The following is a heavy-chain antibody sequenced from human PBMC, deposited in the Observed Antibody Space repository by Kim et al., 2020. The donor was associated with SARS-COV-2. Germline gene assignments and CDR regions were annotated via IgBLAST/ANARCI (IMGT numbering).Heavy chain of an antibody. J-gene: IGHJ6*02. D-gene: IGHD3-16*01. V-gene: IGHV3-73*01. CDR2: AT. Sequence: ATAYAASVKGRFTISRDDSKNTAYLQMNSPKTEDTAVYYCTRPTLGGMDVWGQGTTVTVSS. CDR3: TRPTLGGMDV.